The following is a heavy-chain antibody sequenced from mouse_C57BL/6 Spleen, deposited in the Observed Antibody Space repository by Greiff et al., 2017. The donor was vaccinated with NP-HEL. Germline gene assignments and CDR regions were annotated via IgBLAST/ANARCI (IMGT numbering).Heavy chain of an antibody. Sequence: VQLQQSGPELVKPGASVKIPCKASGYTFTDYNMDWVKQSHGKSLEWIGDINPNNGGTTYNQKFKGKATLTVDKSSSTAYMELRSLTSEDTAVYYCARPQLGAMDYWGQGTSVTVSS. CDR3: ARPQLGAMDY. CDR2: INPNNGGT. V-gene: IGHV1-18*01. CDR1: GYTFTDYN. J-gene: IGHJ4*01. D-gene: IGHD3-1*01.